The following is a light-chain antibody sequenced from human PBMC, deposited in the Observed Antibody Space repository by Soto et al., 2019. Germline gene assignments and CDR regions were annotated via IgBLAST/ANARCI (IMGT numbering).Light chain of an antibody. J-gene: IGKJ4*01. CDR2: GAS. V-gene: IGKV3-15*01. CDR3: QQYNNWPQLT. CDR1: QSVSSN. Sequence: EIVMTQSPATLSVSPGERATISCRASQSVSSNLAWYQQKPGQAPRLLIYGASTRATGIPARFSGSGSGTEFTLTISSLQSEDFAVYYCQQYNNWPQLTFGGGTKV.